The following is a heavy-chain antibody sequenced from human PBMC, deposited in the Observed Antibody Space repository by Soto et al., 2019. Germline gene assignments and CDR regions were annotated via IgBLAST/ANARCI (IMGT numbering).Heavy chain of an antibody. J-gene: IGHJ5*02. CDR1: GGSISSSGYD. V-gene: IGHV4-39*01. Sequence: XETLSLPFAVSGGSISSSGYDWDWIRQPPGKGLEWIVTIYYSGSAYYNPSLKSRVTISIDTSKNQFSLKLSSVTAADTAVYYCARQGEARRGSVASWFDPWGPGTLVTVS. D-gene: IGHD1-26*01. CDR3: ARQGEARRGSVASWFDP. CDR2: IYYSGSA.